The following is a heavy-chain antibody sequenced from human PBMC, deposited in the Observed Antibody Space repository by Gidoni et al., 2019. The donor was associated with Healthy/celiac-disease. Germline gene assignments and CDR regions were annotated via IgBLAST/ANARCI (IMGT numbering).Heavy chain of an antibody. CDR2: INPSGGST. CDR3: ARDLEPTYYYDSSGYYSDAFDI. Sequence: QVQLVQSGAEVKKPGASVKVSCKASGYTFTSYYMHWVRQAPGQGLEWMGIINPSGGSTSYAQKFQGRVTMTRDTSTSTVYMELSSLRSEDTAVYYCARDLEPTYYYDSSGYYSDAFDIWGQGTMVTVSS. D-gene: IGHD3-22*01. CDR1: GYTFTSYY. V-gene: IGHV1-46*01. J-gene: IGHJ3*02.